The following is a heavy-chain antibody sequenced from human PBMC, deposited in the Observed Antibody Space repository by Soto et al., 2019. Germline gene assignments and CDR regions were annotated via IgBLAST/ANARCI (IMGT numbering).Heavy chain of an antibody. CDR3: AKDSCITTSCYVDY. J-gene: IGHJ4*02. CDR2: ISDSGTGT. Sequence: LRLSCAASGFTFSTYAMSWVRQAPGKGLEWVPAISDSGTGTYYADSVRGRFTISRDNSKNTLYLQMNSLRAEDTAVYFCAKDSCITTSCYVDYWGQGTPVTVSS. D-gene: IGHD2-2*01. V-gene: IGHV3-23*01. CDR1: GFTFSTYA.